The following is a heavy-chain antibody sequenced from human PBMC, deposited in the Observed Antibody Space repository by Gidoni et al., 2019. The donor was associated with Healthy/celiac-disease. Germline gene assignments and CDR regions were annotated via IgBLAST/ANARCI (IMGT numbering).Heavy chain of an antibody. J-gene: IGHJ6*02. D-gene: IGHD1-26*01. V-gene: IGHV1-69*04. CDR2: IIPILGIA. CDR1: GGTLSSYA. CDR3: ARGRSGLENV. Sequence: QVQLVQSGAEVKKPGSSVKVSCKASGGTLSSYAISWVRQAPGQGLEWMGRIIPILGIANDAQKFQGRVTITADKSTSTAYMELSSLRSEDTAVYYCARGRSGLENVWGQGTTVTVSS.